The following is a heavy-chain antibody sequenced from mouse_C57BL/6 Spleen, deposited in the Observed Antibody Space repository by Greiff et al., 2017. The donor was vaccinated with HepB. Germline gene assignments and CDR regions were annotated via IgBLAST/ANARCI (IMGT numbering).Heavy chain of an antibody. CDR3: AREGDDYVPFAY. CDR2: ISTSSGYT. J-gene: IGHJ3*01. V-gene: IGHV1-7*01. Sequence: VQLQQSGAELAKPGASVKLSCKASGYTFTSYWMHWVNQRPGQGLEWIGYISTSSGYTKYNQKFKDKATLTADKSSSTADMQLSSLTYEDSAVDYCAREGDDYVPFAYWGQGTLVTVSA. CDR1: GYTFTSYW. D-gene: IGHD2-4*01.